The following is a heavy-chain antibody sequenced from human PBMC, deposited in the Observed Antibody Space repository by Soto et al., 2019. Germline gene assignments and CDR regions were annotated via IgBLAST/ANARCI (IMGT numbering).Heavy chain of an antibody. CDR1: GGSISSSNW. J-gene: IGHJ6*02. D-gene: IGHD1-26*01. CDR3: ARGSGSYYYCMDV. V-gene: IGHV4-4*02. CDR2: IYHSGST. Sequence: QVQLQESGPGLVKPSGTLSLTCAVSGGSISSSNWWSWVRQPPGKGLEWIGEIYHSGSTNYNPSLMTRVTISVDKSKNQLSLKLRAVTAADTAVYYWARGSGSYYYCMDVWGQGTTVTVAS.